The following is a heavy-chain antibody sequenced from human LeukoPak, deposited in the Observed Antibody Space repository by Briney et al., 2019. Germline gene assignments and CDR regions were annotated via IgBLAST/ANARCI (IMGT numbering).Heavy chain of an antibody. J-gene: IGHJ6*02. V-gene: IGHV3-66*02. CDR3: AREIGRRYYYGMDV. Sequence: PGGSLRLSCAASGFTVSSNYMSWVRQAPGKGLEWVSVIYSGGSTYYADSVKGRFTISRDNSKNTLYLQMNSLRAEDTAVYYCAREIGRRYYYGMDVWGQGTLVTVSS. CDR2: IYSGGST. D-gene: IGHD2-15*01. CDR1: GFTVSSNY.